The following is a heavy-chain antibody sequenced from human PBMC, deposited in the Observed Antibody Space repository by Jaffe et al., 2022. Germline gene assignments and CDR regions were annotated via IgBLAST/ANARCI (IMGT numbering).Heavy chain of an antibody. Sequence: QVQLQESGPGLVKPSETLSLTCTVSGGSISSYYWSWIRQPPGKGLEWIGYIYYSGSTNYNPSLKSRVTISVDTSKNQFSLKLSSVTAADTAVYYCAREDCTGGVCPGAVDYWGQGTLVTVSS. V-gene: IGHV4-59*01. D-gene: IGHD2-8*02. CDR3: AREDCTGGVCPGAVDY. CDR2: IYYSGST. CDR1: GGSISSYY. J-gene: IGHJ4*02.